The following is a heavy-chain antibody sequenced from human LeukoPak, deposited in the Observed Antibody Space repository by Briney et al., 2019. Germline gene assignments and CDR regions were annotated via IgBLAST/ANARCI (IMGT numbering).Heavy chain of an antibody. J-gene: IGHJ6*03. D-gene: IGHD4-17*01. Sequence: SETLSLTCTVSGGSIGTYYWSWIRQPAGKGLEWIGRIYTSGSTNYNPSLKSRVTMSIDTSKNQFSLRLSSVTAADTAVYYCAGGDYKNYYYYYYMDVWGKGTTVTVSS. CDR2: IYTSGST. CDR3: AGGDYKNYYYYYYMDV. CDR1: GGSIGTYY. V-gene: IGHV4-4*07.